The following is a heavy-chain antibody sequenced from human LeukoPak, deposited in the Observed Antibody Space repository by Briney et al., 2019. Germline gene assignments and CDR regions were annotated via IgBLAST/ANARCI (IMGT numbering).Heavy chain of an antibody. D-gene: IGHD2-15*01. Sequence: GGSLRLSCPASGFNITNYAMHWVRQAPGKGLEWVAVISYDGDNKYYADSVKGRFTIFRDNSKNTLLLQMHILRTEDTAVYYCARAPRLYCSGGTCYHIDFWGQGALVTVSS. CDR3: ARAPRLYCSGGTCYHIDF. J-gene: IGHJ4*02. V-gene: IGHV3-30-3*01. CDR1: GFNITNYA. CDR2: ISYDGDNK.